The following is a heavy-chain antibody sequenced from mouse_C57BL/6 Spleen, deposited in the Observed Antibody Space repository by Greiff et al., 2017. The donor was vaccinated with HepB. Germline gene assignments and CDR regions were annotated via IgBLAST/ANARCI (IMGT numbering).Heavy chain of an antibody. CDR3: ARRGLYYYGSHWYFDV. V-gene: IGHV1-9*01. CDR2: ILPGSGST. Sequence: VQLQQSGAELMKPGASVKLSCKATGYTFTGYWIEWVKQRPGHGLEWIGEILPGSGSTNYNEKFKGKATFTADTSSNTAYMQLSSLTTEDSAIYYCARRGLYYYGSHWYFDVWGTGTTVTVSS. D-gene: IGHD1-1*01. J-gene: IGHJ1*03. CDR1: GYTFTGYW.